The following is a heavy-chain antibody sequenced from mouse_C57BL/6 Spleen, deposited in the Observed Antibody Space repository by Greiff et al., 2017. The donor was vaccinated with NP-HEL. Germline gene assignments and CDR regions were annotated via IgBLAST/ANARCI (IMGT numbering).Heavy chain of an antibody. CDR1: GFTFSSYA. CDR2: ISDGGSYT. D-gene: IGHD6-1*01. V-gene: IGHV5-4*01. Sequence: EVMLVESGGGLVKPGGSLKLSCAASGFTFSSYAMSWVRQTPEKRLEWVATISDGGSYTYYPDNVKGRFTISRDNAKNNLYLQMSHLKSEDTAMYYCARDPLDGMDYWGQGTSVTVSS. CDR3: ARDPLDGMDY. J-gene: IGHJ4*01.